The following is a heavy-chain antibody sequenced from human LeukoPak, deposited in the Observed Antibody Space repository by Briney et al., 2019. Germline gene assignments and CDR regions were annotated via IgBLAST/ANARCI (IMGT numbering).Heavy chain of an antibody. D-gene: IGHD6-19*01. CDR3: AKTTYNSGWGVDY. V-gene: IGHV3-23*01. Sequence: GRALRLSCAASGVTFSSYAMRWVCEAPGKGRGWVAGIINNGSNTYYADSVKGRFTISRDNSKNTLFLQMTSLRAEDTAVYYCAKTTYNSGWGVDYWGQGTLVTVSS. CDR2: IINNGSNT. CDR1: GVTFSSYA. J-gene: IGHJ4*02.